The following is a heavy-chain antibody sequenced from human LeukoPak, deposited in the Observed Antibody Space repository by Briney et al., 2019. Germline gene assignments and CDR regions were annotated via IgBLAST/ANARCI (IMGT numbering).Heavy chain of an antibody. CDR1: GDSVSSNSAA. D-gene: IGHD3-3*01. CDR2: TYYRSKWYN. V-gene: IGHV6-1*01. Sequence: SQTLSLTCAISGDSVSSNSAAWNWLRQSPSRGLEWLGRTYYRSKWYNDYAVSVKSRITINPDTSKNQFSLQLNSVTPEDTAVYYCARDLENGYPEYNWFDPWGQGTLVTVSS. J-gene: IGHJ5*02. CDR3: ARDLENGYPEYNWFDP.